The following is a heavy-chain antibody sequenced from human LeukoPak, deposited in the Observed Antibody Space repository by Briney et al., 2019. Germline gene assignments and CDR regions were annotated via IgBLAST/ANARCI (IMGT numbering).Heavy chain of an antibody. Sequence: SETLSLTCIVSGDSVSSSRYYWGWIRQPPGRGLEWIGSIYYSGTTFYNPSLKSRVTISVDTSKNQFSMKLTSVTAADTAVYFCARQDYDFWSGYYDYWGQGTLVTVSS. J-gene: IGHJ4*02. D-gene: IGHD3-3*01. CDR1: GDSVSSSRYY. CDR2: IYYSGTT. CDR3: ARQDYDFWSGYYDY. V-gene: IGHV4-39*01.